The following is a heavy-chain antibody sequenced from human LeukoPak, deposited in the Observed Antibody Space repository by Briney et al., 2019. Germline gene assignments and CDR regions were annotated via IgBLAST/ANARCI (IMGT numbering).Heavy chain of an antibody. D-gene: IGHD2-2*01. J-gene: IGHJ6*02. CDR1: GGTFSSYA. CDR3: ARDGIEGCSSTSCYANFYYYYYGMDV. CDR2: IIPIFGTA. V-gene: IGHV1-69*13. Sequence: GASVKVSCKASGGTFSSYAISWVRQAPGQGLEWMGGIIPIFGTANYAQKFQGRVTITADESTSTAYMELSSLRSEDTAVYYCARDGIEGCSSTSCYANFYYYYYGMDVWGQGTTVTVSS.